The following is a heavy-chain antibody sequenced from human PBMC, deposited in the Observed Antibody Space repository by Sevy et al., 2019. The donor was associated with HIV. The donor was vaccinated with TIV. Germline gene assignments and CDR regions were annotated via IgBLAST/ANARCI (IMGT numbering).Heavy chain of an antibody. CDR3: ARFAGTYDAFDI. CDR2: IKLDGSEK. Sequence: GGSLRLSCAASGFTFSSYWMSWVRQAPGKGLEWVANIKLDGSEKYYLDSVKGRFTISRDNAKNSLYLQMNSLRAEDTAVYYCARFAGTYDAFDIWGQGTMVTVSS. V-gene: IGHV3-7*01. J-gene: IGHJ3*02. D-gene: IGHD3-16*01. CDR1: GFTFSSYW.